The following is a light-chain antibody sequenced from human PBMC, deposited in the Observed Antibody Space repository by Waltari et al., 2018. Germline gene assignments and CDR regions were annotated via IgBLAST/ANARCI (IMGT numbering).Light chain of an antibody. CDR3: QQRHNWPLT. J-gene: IGKJ4*01. Sequence: EIVLTQSPATLSLSPGDRATLSCRASQSVRRYLAWYQQKPGQAPRLLIYDTSNRASGIPARFSGSGSGTDFSLSISSLEPEDFAVYYCQQRHNWPLTFGGGTKVEIK. V-gene: IGKV3-11*01. CDR2: DTS. CDR1: QSVRRY.